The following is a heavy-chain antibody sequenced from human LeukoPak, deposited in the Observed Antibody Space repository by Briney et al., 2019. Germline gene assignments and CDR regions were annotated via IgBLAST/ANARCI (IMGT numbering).Heavy chain of an antibody. Sequence: PSETLSLTCTVSGDSISSYHWSWIRQPPGKGLEWIGYIYYSGTTTYNPSLKSRVTISVDTSKNQFSLKLSSVTAADTAVYYCARRYYYDSSGYYNWGQGTLVTVSS. CDR1: GDSISSYH. J-gene: IGHJ4*02. CDR2: IYYSGTT. V-gene: IGHV4-59*08. D-gene: IGHD3-22*01. CDR3: ARRYYYDSSGYYN.